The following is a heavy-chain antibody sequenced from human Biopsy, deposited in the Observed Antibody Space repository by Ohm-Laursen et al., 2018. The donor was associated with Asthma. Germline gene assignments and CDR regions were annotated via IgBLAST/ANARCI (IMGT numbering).Heavy chain of an antibody. J-gene: IGHJ6*02. D-gene: IGHD5-24*01. CDR3: ARISRLGYNSLDYGMDV. V-gene: IGHV3-53*01. CDR2: IYSGDNT. Sequence: SLRLSRSASGFAVSRDHMFWVRQAPGKGLEWVSLIYSGDNTYYADSVKGRFTISRDHSKLYLQMDNLRAEDTAVYHCARISRLGYNSLDYGMDVWGQGTTVTVSS. CDR1: GFAVSRDH.